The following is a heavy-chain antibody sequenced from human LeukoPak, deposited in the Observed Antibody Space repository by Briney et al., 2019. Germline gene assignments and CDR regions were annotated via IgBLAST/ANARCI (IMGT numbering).Heavy chain of an antibody. V-gene: IGHV1-2*02. J-gene: IGHJ3*02. D-gene: IGHD6-13*01. CDR1: GYTFTGYY. Sequence: ASVKVSCKASGYTFTGYYMHWLRQAPAQGLELMGWINPNSGGTNYAQKFQGRVTMTRDTSISTAYMELSRLRSDDTAVYYCARKQQLFSSPDAFDIWGQGTMVTVSS. CDR2: INPNSGGT. CDR3: ARKQQLFSSPDAFDI.